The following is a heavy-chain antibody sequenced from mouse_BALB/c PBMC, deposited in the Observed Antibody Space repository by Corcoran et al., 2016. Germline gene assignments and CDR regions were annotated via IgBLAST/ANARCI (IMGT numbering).Heavy chain of an antibody. D-gene: IGHD2-4*01. CDR3: ASHYDYDYAMDY. CDR1: GFNIKDTY. J-gene: IGHJ4*01. CDR2: IDPANGNT. Sequence: EVQLQQSGAELVKPGASVKLSCTASGFNIKDTYMHWVKQRPEQGLEWIGRIDPANGNTKYDPKFQGKATITADTSSNTAYLQLSSLTSEDTAVYYWASHYDYDYAMDYWGQGTSVTVSS. V-gene: IGHV14-3*02.